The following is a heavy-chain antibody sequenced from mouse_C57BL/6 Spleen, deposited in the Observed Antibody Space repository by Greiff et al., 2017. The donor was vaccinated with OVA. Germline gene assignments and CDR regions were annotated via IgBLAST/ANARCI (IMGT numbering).Heavy chain of an antibody. CDR2: IDPEDGET. V-gene: IGHV14-2*01. CDR3: ARSGSKLGNFDY. D-gene: IGHD4-1*01. CDR1: VFHIKAYY. Sequence: VQLQQSGAELVKPGASVQLSFTASVFHIKAYYLHWVKQRTEQGLEWIGRIDPEDGETKYAPKFQGKATITADTSSNTAYLQLSSLTSEDTAVYYCARSGSKLGNFDYWGQGTTLTVSS. J-gene: IGHJ2*01.